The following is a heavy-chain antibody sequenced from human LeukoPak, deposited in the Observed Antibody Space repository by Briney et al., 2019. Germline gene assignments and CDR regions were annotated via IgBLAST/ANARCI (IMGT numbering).Heavy chain of an antibody. CDR1: GFTFSSYS. D-gene: IGHD6-19*01. J-gene: IGHJ4*02. CDR2: ISSSSSYI. Sequence: GSLRLSCAASGFTFSSYSMNWVRQAPGKGLEWVSSISSSSSYIYYADSVKGRFTISRDNAKNSPYLQMNSLRAEDTAVYYCARDRGGPYSSGQNPFDYWGQGTLVTVSS. V-gene: IGHV3-21*01. CDR3: ARDRGGPYSSGQNPFDY.